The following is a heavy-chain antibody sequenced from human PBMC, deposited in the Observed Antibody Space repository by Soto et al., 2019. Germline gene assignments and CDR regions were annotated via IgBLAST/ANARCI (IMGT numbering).Heavy chain of an antibody. Sequence: VQLLESGGGLVQPGGSLRLSCAASGFTFSSYAISWVRQAPGQGLEWMGGIIPIFGTANYAQKFQGRVTITADKSTSTAYMELSSLRSEDTAVYYCAGRGIGETGTLRYNWFDPWGQGTLVTVSS. V-gene: IGHV1-69*06. CDR2: IIPIFGTA. CDR1: GFTFSSYA. CDR3: AGRGIGETGTLRYNWFDP. J-gene: IGHJ5*02. D-gene: IGHD1-1*01.